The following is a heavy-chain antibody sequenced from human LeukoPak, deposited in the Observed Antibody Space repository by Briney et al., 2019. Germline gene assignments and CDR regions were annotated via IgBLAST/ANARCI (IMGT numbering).Heavy chain of an antibody. Sequence: GGSLRLSCLGSGFTFSWYGMNWVRQAPGKGLEWVAGIWYDGSNYYYADSVKGRFTISRDNSKNTLYLQMNSLRAEDTGVYYCARDGRALLRDFDYWGQGTLVTVSS. J-gene: IGHJ4*02. D-gene: IGHD1-26*01. CDR1: GFTFSWYG. CDR3: ARDGRALLRDFDY. CDR2: IWYDGSNY. V-gene: IGHV3-33*07.